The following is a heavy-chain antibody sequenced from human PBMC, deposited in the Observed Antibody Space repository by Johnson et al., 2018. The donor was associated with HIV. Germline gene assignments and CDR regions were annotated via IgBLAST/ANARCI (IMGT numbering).Heavy chain of an antibody. D-gene: IGHD2-21*02. V-gene: IGHV3-30-3*01. CDR3: AKVRCGGDCLDAFDI. CDR1: AFTSSSYS. Sequence: QVLLVESGGGVVQPGRSLRLSCAASAFTSSSYSMHWVRQAPGKGLAWVAVISYGGNKKYYADSVKGRFPISRDNSRNTLYLQMNSLRTEDTAVYYCAKVRCGGDCLDAFDIWGQGTMVTVSS. J-gene: IGHJ3*02. CDR2: ISYGGNKK.